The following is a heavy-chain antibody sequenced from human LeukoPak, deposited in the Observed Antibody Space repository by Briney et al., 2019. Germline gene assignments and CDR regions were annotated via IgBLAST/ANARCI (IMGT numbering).Heavy chain of an antibody. CDR3: ASGPGGLAVAATFGHFEN. CDR1: GFTFSSYS. V-gene: IGHV3-53*01. D-gene: IGHD6-19*01. Sequence: PGGSLRLSCAASGFTFSSYSMNWVRQAPGKELEWLSVIFSSGTTYYADSLEGRFTISRGNSKNTVYLQLTTLRAEDTAVYYCASGPGGLAVAATFGHFENWGQGTLVTVSS. J-gene: IGHJ4*02. CDR2: IFSSGTT.